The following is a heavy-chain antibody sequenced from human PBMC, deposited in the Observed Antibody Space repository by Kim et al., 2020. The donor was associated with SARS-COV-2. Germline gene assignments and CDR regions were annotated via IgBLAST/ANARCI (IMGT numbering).Heavy chain of an antibody. V-gene: IGHV1-18*04. D-gene: IGHD5-18*01. CDR1: GYTFTSYG. CDR3: ARDQAGQLWFLGERFDY. J-gene: IGHJ4*02. Sequence: ASVKVSCKASGYTFTSYGISWVRQAPGQGLEWMGWISAYNGNTNYAQKLQGRVTMTTDTSTSTAYMELRSLRSDDTAVYYCARDQAGQLWFLGERFDYWGQGTLVTVSS. CDR2: ISAYNGNT.